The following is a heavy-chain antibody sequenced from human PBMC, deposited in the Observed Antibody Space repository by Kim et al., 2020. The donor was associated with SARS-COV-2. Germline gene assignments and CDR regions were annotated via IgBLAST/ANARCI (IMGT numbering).Heavy chain of an antibody. CDR1: GFTVSRNY. J-gene: IGHJ6*02. Sequence: GGSLRLSCAASGFTVSRNYMSWVRQAPGRGLEWVSVIYSGGSTYYADSVKGRFTISRHNTKNTLYLQMNSLRAEDTAVYYCSRDAASYGMDVWGQGTTVTVSS. CDR2: IYSGGST. V-gene: IGHV3-53*04. CDR3: SRDAASYGMDV.